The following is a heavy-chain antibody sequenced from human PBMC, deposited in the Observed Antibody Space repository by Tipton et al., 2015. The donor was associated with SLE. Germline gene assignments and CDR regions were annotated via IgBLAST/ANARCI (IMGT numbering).Heavy chain of an antibody. D-gene: IGHD7-27*01. CDR1: GGSFSDYY. J-gene: IGHJ3*02. CDR2: INHSGST. Sequence: TLSLTCAVYGGSFSDYYWNWIRQPPGKGLEWTGEINHSGSTNYSPSLKSRITISVGTSKNQFSLKLYSVTTADTAVYYCARLGAFDIWGQGTMVNVSS. CDR3: ARLGAFDI. V-gene: IGHV4-34*01.